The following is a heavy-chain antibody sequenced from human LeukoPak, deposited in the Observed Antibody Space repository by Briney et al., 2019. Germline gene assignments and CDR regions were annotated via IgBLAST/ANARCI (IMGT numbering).Heavy chain of an antibody. V-gene: IGHV4-4*02. CDR2: IYHSGTT. D-gene: IGHD3-10*01. CDR1: GDSVTSHNW. J-gene: IGHJ4*02. CDR3: ASCLFDYYYFDQ. Sequence: SETLSLTCAVSGDSVTSHNWWSWVRQSPGKGLEWIGEIYHSGTTNYSPSLKSRVTISVDKSKNQLSLRLTSVTAADTAVYFCASCLFDYYYFDQWGQGTLVTVSS.